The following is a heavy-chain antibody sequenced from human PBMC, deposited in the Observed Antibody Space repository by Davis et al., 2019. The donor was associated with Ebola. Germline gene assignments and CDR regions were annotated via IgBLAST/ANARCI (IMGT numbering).Heavy chain of an antibody. D-gene: IGHD2-8*01. J-gene: IGHJ4*02. CDR1: GYPFTSSG. CDR2: ISPHNGNT. Sequence: AASVKVSCKASGYPFTSSGVTWVRQAPGQGLEWMGWISPHNGNTKYAQKFQDRVTMTTDTSTSTAYMELRSLRSDDTAMYYCARDSFCTYGVCNDRDFDYWGQGTLVTVSS. V-gene: IGHV1-18*04. CDR3: ARDSFCTYGVCNDRDFDY.